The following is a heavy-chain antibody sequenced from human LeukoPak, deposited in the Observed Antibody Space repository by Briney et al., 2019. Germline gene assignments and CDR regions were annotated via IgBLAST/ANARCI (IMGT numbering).Heavy chain of an antibody. CDR1: GGTFSSYA. J-gene: IGHJ3*02. CDR2: IIPIFGTA. V-gene: IGHV1-69*05. CDR3: ARARDLGGGFDI. Sequence: ASVKVSCKASGGTFSSYAISWVRQAPGQGLEWMGGIIPIFGTANYAQKFQGRVTITTDESTSTAYMELSSLRSEDTAVYYCARARDLGGGFDIWGQGTMVTVSS. D-gene: IGHD2-15*01.